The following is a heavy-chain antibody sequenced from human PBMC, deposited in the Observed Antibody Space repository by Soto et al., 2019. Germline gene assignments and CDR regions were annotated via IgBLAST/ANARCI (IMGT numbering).Heavy chain of an antibody. CDR3: ARGFAIKARYYYYMDG. J-gene: IGHJ6*03. Sequence: ASVKVSCKASGYTFTSYDINWVRQATGQGLEWMGWMNPNSGNTGYAQKFQGRVTMTRNTSISTAYMELSSLRSEDTAVYYCARGFAIKARYYYYMDGWGKGTTVTVAS. D-gene: IGHD5-12*01. CDR1: GYTFTSYD. CDR2: MNPNSGNT. V-gene: IGHV1-8*01.